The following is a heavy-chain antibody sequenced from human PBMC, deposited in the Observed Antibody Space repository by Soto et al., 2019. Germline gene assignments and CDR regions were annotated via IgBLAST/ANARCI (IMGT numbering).Heavy chain of an antibody. J-gene: IGHJ6*02. CDR1: GGTFSSYA. V-gene: IGHV1-69*13. Sequence: SVKVSCKASGGTFSSYAISWVRQAPGQGLEWMGGIIPIFGTANYAQKFQGRVTITADESTSTAYMELSSLRSGDTAVYYCARGGSDILTGYGMDVWGQGTTVTVSS. D-gene: IGHD3-9*01. CDR2: IIPIFGTA. CDR3: ARGGSDILTGYGMDV.